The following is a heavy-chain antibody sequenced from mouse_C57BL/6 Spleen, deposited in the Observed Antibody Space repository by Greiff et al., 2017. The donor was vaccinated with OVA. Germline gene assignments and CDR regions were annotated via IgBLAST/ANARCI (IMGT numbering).Heavy chain of an antibody. CDR1: GFSFNTYA. V-gene: IGHV10-1*01. Sequence: EVQGVESGGGLVQPKGSLKLSCAASGFSFNTYAMNWVRQAPGKGLEWVARIRSKSNNYATYYADSVKDRFTISRDDSESMLYLQMNNLKTEDTAMYYCVRHEAGTEFAYWGQGTLVTVSA. CDR3: VRHEAGTEFAY. J-gene: IGHJ3*01. CDR2: IRSKSNNYAT. D-gene: IGHD3-3*01.